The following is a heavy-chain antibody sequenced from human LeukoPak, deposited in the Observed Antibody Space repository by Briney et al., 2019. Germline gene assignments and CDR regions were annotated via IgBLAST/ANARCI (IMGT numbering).Heavy chain of an antibody. CDR3: ARDRFSYDYETDALDI. V-gene: IGHV3-21*05. J-gene: IGHJ3*02. CDR1: GFTFSSYS. Sequence: PGGSLRLSCAASGFTFSSYSMNWVRQAPGKGLEWVSYISSSSSYIYYADSVKGRFTISRDNAKNSLYLQMNSLRAEDTAVYYCARDRFSYDYETDALDIWGQGTLVTVSS. CDR2: ISSSSSYI. D-gene: IGHD5-18*01.